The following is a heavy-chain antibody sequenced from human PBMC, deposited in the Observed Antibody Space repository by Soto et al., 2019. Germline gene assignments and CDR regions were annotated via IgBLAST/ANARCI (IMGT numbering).Heavy chain of an antibody. CDR1: GGSISSANW. J-gene: IGHJ5*02. CDR2: IYHSGTT. D-gene: IGHD3-10*01. CDR3: ARLGSGDYNWFDP. Sequence: QVQLQESGPGLVRPSETLSLACTVSGGSISSANWWSWIRQFPGKGLEYIGEIYHSGTTNYNPSPTRRFSICVDKSKNQFSRNLTSVTAAATAVYYCARLGSGDYNWFDPWGQGTLVSVSS. V-gene: IGHV4-4*02.